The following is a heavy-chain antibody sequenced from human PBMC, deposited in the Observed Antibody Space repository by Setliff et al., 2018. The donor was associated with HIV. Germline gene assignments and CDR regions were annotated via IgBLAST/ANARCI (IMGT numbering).Heavy chain of an antibody. V-gene: IGHV3-49*04. CDR1: GFTFGDYA. J-gene: IGHJ4*02. CDR2: IRSKVYGGTT. D-gene: IGHD3-22*01. CDR3: TRSGASSSGYYLGAFDY. Sequence: PGESLKISCTVSGFTFGDYAMSWVRQAPGKGLEWVGFIRSKVYGGTTEYAASVKGRFTISRDDSKSIAYLQMNSLKTEDTAVYYCTRSGASSSGYYLGAFDYWGQGTLVTVSS.